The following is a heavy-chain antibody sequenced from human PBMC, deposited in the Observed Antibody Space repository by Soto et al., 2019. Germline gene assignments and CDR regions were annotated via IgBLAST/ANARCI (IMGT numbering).Heavy chain of an antibody. J-gene: IGHJ1*01. V-gene: IGHV4-30-4*01. CDR3: ARRPQDCSGGRCYLYFHH. CDR1: GGSISSGDYY. CDR2: IYYSGST. D-gene: IGHD2-15*01. Sequence: QVQLQESGPGLVKPSQTLSLTCTVSGGSISSGDYYWSWIRQPPGKGLEWIGYIYYSGSTYYNPSPKSRVTISVDTSKNQFSLKLSSVTAADTAVYYCARRPQDCSGGRCYLYFHHWGQGTLVTVSS.